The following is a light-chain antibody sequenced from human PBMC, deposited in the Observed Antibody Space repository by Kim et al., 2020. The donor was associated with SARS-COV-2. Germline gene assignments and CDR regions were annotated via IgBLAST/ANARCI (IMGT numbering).Light chain of an antibody. J-gene: IGKJ4*01. CDR3: QQYKSYPLT. CDR2: AAS. Sequence: DIQMTQSPSSLSASVGDRVTITCRASQDVSDEFAWFQQRPGKAPKPLIYAASSLPSGAPPRFSGTGSGTHFTLTISSLQPEDFATYYCQQYKSYPLTFGGGTKLEI. V-gene: IGKV1-16*01. CDR1: QDVSDE.